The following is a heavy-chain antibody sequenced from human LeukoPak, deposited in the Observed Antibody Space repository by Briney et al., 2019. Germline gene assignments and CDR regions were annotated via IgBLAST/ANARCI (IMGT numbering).Heavy chain of an antibody. CDR2: IIPILGIA. J-gene: IGHJ4*02. D-gene: IGHD6-6*01. CDR3: ARCSSSKSYYFDY. V-gene: IGHV1-69*04. CDR1: GGTFSSYA. Sequence: ASVKVSCKASGGTFSSYAISWVRQAPGQGLEWMGRIIPILGIANYAQKFQGRVTITADKSTSTAYMELSSLRSEDTAVYHCARCSSSKSYYFDYWGQGTLVTVSS.